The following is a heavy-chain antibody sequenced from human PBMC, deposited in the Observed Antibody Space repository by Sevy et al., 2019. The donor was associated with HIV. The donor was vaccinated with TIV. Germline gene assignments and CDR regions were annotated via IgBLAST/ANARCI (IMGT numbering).Heavy chain of an antibody. D-gene: IGHD6-25*01. Sequence: GGSLRLSCAASGFNVEGYAMHWVRQAPGKGLEWVSGISWNSGIIGYADSVKGRFTISRGNAKNTLYLQMNSLRGEDTAAYYCAAEVAAAAATPDDWFDSWGQGTLVTVSS. CDR2: ISWNSGII. J-gene: IGHJ5*01. CDR3: AAEVAAAAATPDDWFDS. CDR1: GFNVEGYA. V-gene: IGHV3-9*01.